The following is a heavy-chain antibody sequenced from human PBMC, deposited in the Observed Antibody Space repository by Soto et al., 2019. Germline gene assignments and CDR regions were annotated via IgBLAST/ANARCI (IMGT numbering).Heavy chain of an antibody. CDR1: GFTFSSYG. J-gene: IGHJ6*02. CDR2: IWYDGSNK. V-gene: IGHV3-33*01. D-gene: IGHD6-6*01. CDR3: ARDAPSNFYSSSSYYYYYGMDV. Sequence: QVQLVESGGGVVQPGRSLRLSCAASGFTFSSYGMHWVRQAPGKGLEWVAVIWYDGSNKYYADSVKGRFTISRDNSKNTLYLQMNSQRAEDTAVYYCARDAPSNFYSSSSYYYYYGMDVWGQGTTVTVSS.